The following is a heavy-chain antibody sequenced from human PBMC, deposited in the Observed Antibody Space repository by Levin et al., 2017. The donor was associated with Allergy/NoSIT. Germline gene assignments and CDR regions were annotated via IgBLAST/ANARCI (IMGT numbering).Heavy chain of an antibody. Sequence: SLLLSFSSSFFPFLLSLLNWVRQAPGKGLEWVSYISSSSTTIYYADSVKGRFSISLDNAENSLYLQMNSLRDEDTALYYCVRGIVGSISASGGQGTLVTVSS. D-gene: IGHD1-26*01. V-gene: IGHV3-48*02. CDR2: ISSSSTTI. CDR3: VRGIVGSISAS. CDR1: FFPFLLSL. J-gene: IGHJ4*02.